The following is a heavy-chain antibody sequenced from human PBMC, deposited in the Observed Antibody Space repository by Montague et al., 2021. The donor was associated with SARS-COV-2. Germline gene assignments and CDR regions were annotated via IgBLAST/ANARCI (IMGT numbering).Heavy chain of an antibody. Sequence: SETLSLTCAVYDGSFSDYSWTWIRQPPGKGLEWIGEINHRGSTNYNPSLKSRVTISVDTSKNQFSLKMTSVTAADTAVHYCARGRQHINMVVVVVTGGEYYLDFWGQGTRVAVSS. CDR1: DGSFSDYS. V-gene: IGHV4-34*01. CDR2: INHRGST. J-gene: IGHJ4*02. D-gene: IGHD3-22*01. CDR3: ARGRQHINMVVVVVTGGEYYLDF.